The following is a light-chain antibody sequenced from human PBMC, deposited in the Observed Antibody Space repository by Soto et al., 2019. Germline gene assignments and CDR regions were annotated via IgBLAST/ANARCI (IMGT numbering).Light chain of an antibody. Sequence: EIVMTQSPDTLSLPPGERATLSCRASQSISSYLAWYQQKPGQAPRLLIYAASSRATGIPDRFSGSGSGTDFTLTISRLEPEDFAVFYCQQYGTSPLTFGGGTKVDIK. CDR2: AAS. V-gene: IGKV3-20*01. CDR3: QQYGTSPLT. CDR1: QSISSY. J-gene: IGKJ4*01.